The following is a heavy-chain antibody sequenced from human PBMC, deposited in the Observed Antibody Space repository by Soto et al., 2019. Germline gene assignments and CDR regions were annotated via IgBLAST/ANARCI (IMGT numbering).Heavy chain of an antibody. CDR3: AGRCDVWYAFDI. CDR2: ISSDGGNT. D-gene: IGHD2-21*01. CDR1: GFTFSSSA. Sequence: EVQLVESGGDLVQPGGSLRLSCAASGFTFSSSAMHWVRQAPGKGLEYVSSISSDGGNTYYANSVKGRFTISRDNSKNILSLQMGSLRAEDMAVDYCAGRCDVWYAFDIWGQGTMVTVSS. J-gene: IGHJ3*02. V-gene: IGHV3-64*01.